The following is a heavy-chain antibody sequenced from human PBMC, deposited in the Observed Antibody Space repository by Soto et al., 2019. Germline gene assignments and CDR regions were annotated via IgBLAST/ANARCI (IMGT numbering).Heavy chain of an antibody. CDR3: ARVIVGATPDY. Sequence: QVQLVQSGAEVKKPGASVKVSCKASGYTFTDYYIHCVRQAPGQGLEWMGWINPNSGDTNYAQKLQGRVTMTTDTSTSTAYMELRSLRSDDTAVYYCARVIVGATPDYWGQGTLVTVSS. J-gene: IGHJ4*02. CDR2: INPNSGDT. V-gene: IGHV1-2*02. D-gene: IGHD1-26*01. CDR1: GYTFTDYY.